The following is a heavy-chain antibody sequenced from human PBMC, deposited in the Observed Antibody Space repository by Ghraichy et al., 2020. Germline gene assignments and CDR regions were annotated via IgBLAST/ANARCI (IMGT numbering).Heavy chain of an antibody. CDR1: GFTFSSYA. J-gene: IGHJ4*02. D-gene: IGHD3-22*01. V-gene: IGHV3-23*01. CDR2: ISGSGGST. CDR3: AKFLTDYYDSSGSSGY. Sequence: GESLNISCAASGFTFSSYAMSWVRQAPGKGLEWVSAISGSGGSTYYADSVKGRFTISRDNSKNTLYLQMNSLRAEDTAVYYCAKFLTDYYDSSGSSGYWGQGTLVTVSS.